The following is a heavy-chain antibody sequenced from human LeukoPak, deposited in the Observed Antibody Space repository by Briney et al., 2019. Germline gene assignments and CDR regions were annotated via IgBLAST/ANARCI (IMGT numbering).Heavy chain of an antibody. V-gene: IGHV3-74*01. D-gene: IGHD3-10*01. CDR3: IGTGTHSY. CDR1: GFFFSTSW. Sequence: QPGGSLRLSCAASGFFFSTSWMHWVRQAPGKGLVWVARINGDGSTTNYADSVQGRFTISRDTAKNTLFLQMNSLGAEDTAVYYCIGTGTHSYWGQGTLVTVSS. J-gene: IGHJ4*02. CDR2: INGDGSTT.